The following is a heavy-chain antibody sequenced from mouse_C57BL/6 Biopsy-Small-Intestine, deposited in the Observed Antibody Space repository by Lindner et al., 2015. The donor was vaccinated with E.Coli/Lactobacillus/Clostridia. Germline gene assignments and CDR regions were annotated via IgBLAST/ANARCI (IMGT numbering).Heavy chain of an antibody. CDR1: GYSFTSYY. Sequence: VQLQESGPELVKPGASVKISCKASGYSFTSYYIHWVKQRPGQGLEWIGWIYPGSGNTKYNEKFKGKATLTADTSSSTAYMQLSSLTSEDSAVYYCGSYDGYYWGQGTTLTASS. V-gene: IGHV1-66*01. D-gene: IGHD2-3*01. CDR2: IYPGSGNT. CDR3: GSYDGYY. J-gene: IGHJ2*01.